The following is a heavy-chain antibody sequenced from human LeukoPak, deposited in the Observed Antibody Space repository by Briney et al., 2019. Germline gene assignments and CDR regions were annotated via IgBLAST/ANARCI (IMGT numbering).Heavy chain of an antibody. D-gene: IGHD6-19*01. Sequence: SETLSLTCTVSGGSISSYYWSWIRQPPGKGLERIGYIYYSGSTYYNASLKSRGTISVDTSKNQFSLKLNSVTAADTAVYFCARQVVAVAGTGYFDYWGQGTLVTVSS. CDR3: ARQVVAVAGTGYFDY. CDR1: GGSISSYY. CDR2: IYYSGST. V-gene: IGHV4-59*08. J-gene: IGHJ4*02.